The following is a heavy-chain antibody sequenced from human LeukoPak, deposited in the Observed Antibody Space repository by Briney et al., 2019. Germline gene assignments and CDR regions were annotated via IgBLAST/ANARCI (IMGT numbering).Heavy chain of an antibody. CDR2: IYSGGST. CDR1: GFTVSSNY. Sequence: AGGSLRLSCAASGFTVSSNYMSWVRQAPGKGLEWVSVIYSGGSTYYADSVKGRFTISRDNSKNTLYLQMNSLRAEDTAVYYCAKKVGGVYSMDVWGQGTTVTVSS. J-gene: IGHJ6*02. V-gene: IGHV3-53*01. CDR3: AKKVGGVYSMDV. D-gene: IGHD3-16*01.